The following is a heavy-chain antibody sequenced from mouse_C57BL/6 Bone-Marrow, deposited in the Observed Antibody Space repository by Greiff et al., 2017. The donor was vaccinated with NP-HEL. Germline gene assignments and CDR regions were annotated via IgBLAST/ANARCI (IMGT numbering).Heavy chain of an antibody. Sequence: VQLKESGAELVRPGASVKLSCTASGFNIKDDYMHWVKQRPEQGLEWIGWIDPENGDTEYASKFQGKATITADTSSNTAYLQLSSLTSEDTAVFYCTTRWLPAWCAYWGQGTLVTVSA. J-gene: IGHJ3*01. D-gene: IGHD2-3*01. V-gene: IGHV14-4*01. CDR2: IDPENGDT. CDR3: TTRWLPAWCAY. CDR1: GFNIKDDY.